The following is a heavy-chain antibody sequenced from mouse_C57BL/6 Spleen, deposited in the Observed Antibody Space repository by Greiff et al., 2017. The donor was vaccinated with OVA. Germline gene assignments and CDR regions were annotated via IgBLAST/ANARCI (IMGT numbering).Heavy chain of an antibody. V-gene: IGHV1-69*01. CDR1: GYTFTSYW. CDR2: IDPSDSYT. CDR3: ARMAYYGSSYNAY. J-gene: IGHJ3*01. Sequence: QVQLQQPGAELVMPGASVKLSCKASGYTFTSYWMHWVKQRPGQGLEWIGEIDPSDSYTNYNQKFKGKSTLTVDKSSITAYMQLSSLTSEDSAVYYCARMAYYGSSYNAYWGQGTLVTVSA. D-gene: IGHD1-1*01.